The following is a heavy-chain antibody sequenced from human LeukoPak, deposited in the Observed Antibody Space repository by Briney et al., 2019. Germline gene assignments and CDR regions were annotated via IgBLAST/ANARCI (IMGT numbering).Heavy chain of an antibody. CDR2: IKTDGSTT. CDR3: ALAGYQTDWFDS. Sequence: GGSLRLSCAASGFTFSSYWMHWVRQAPGKGLVWVSRIKTDGSTTNYADSVKGRFTISRDNAKNTLYLQMNSLRAEDTAVHYCALAGYQTDWFDSWGQGTLVTVSS. J-gene: IGHJ5*01. D-gene: IGHD2-15*01. CDR1: GFTFSSYW. V-gene: IGHV3-74*01.